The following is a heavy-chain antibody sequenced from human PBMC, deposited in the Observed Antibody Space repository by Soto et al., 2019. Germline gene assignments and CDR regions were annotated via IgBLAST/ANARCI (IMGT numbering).Heavy chain of an antibody. CDR2: ISVDGGDT. Sequence: PGGSLRLSCAASGFTLSDYWMHWVRQVPGKGLLWVSRISVDGGDTTYADSVKGRFTISRDNAKNTLYLQMNSLRAEDTAVYYCARESLDSDPRAELLYYFDYWGQGTLVTVSS. V-gene: IGHV3-74*01. J-gene: IGHJ4*02. CDR1: GFTLSDYW. CDR3: ARESLDSDPRAELLYYFDY. D-gene: IGHD1-7*01.